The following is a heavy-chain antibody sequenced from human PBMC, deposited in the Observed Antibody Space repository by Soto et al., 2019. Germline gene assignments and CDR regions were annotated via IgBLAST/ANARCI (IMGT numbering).Heavy chain of an antibody. CDR3: ARQVLVAVAGTASDY. J-gene: IGHJ4*02. CDR2: IDPSDSYT. CDR1: GYSFTSYW. D-gene: IGHD6-19*01. Sequence: PGESLKISCNGSGYSFTSYWISWVRQMPGKGLEWMGRIDPSDSYTNYSPSFQGHVTISADKSISTAYLQWSSLKASDTAMYYCARQVLVAVAGTASDYWGQGTLVTVSS. V-gene: IGHV5-10-1*01.